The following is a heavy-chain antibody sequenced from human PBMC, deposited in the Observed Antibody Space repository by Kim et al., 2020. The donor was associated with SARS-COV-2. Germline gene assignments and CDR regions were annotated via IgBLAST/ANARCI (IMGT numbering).Heavy chain of an antibody. J-gene: IGHJ3*02. Sequence: GGSLRLSCAASGFTFSNAWMSWVRQAPGKGLEWVGRIKSKTDGGTTDYAAPVKGRFTISRDDSKNTLYLQMNSLKTEDTAVYYCTTGYPEIYCSGGSCYSVNAFDIWGQGTMVTVSS. CDR2: IKSKTDGGTT. D-gene: IGHD2-15*01. CDR3: TTGYPEIYCSGGSCYSVNAFDI. CDR1: GFTFSNAW. V-gene: IGHV3-15*01.